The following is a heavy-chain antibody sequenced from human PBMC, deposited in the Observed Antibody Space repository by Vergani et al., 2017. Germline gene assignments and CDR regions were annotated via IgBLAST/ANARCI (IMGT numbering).Heavy chain of an antibody. J-gene: IGHJ5*02. CDR2: INHSGST. Sequence: QVQLQQWGAGLLKPSETLSLTCAVYGGSFSGYYWSWIRQPPWKGLEWIGEINHSGSTNYNPSLKSRVTISVDTSKNQFSLKLRDVTAADTAVYYCARGYYYDGSGYYWLDAWGQGTLVTVYS. CDR3: ARGYYYDGSGYYWLDA. V-gene: IGHV4-34*01. CDR1: GGSFSGYY. D-gene: IGHD3-22*01.